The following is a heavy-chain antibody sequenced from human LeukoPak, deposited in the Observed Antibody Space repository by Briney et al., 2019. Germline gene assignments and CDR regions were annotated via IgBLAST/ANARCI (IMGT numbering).Heavy chain of an antibody. V-gene: IGHV4-59*01. D-gene: IGHD2-15*01. CDR2: IYYTGST. Sequence: SETLSLTCTVSGGSISNYYWSWIRQPPGRGLEWIGYIYYTGSTNYNPSLKSRVTISVDTSKNQFSLQLSSVTAADTAVYYCGRARQSGYCSGGSCYLPDHWGQGTLVTVSS. CDR1: GGSISNYY. J-gene: IGHJ5*02. CDR3: GRARQSGYCSGGSCYLPDH.